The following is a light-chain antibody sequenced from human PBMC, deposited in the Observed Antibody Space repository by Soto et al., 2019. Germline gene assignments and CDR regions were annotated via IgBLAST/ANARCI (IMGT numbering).Light chain of an antibody. CDR2: DAS. CDR1: QSISTY. V-gene: IGKV3-11*01. J-gene: IGKJ2*01. CDR3: QHRSSWPRMYT. Sequence: EIVLTQSPATLSLSPGERATLSCRASQSISTYLAWYQQKPGQAPRLLIYDASNSAPGIPARISGRGSGTDFTLTISSLEPEDFAIDYCQHRSSWPRMYTFGQGTKLEIK.